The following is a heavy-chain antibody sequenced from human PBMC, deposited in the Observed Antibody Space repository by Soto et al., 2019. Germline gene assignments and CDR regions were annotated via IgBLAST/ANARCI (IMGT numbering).Heavy chain of an antibody. J-gene: IGHJ3*02. V-gene: IGHV3-23*01. CDR2: ISGSGGST. Sequence: PGGSLRLSCAASGFTFSSYAMNWVRQAPGKGLEWVSAISGSGGSTYYADSVKGRFTISRDNSKNTLYLQMNSLRAEDTAVYYCAKDSSDPGAFDIWGQGTMVTVSS. CDR3: AKDSSDPGAFDI. CDR1: GFTFSSYA. D-gene: IGHD6-6*01.